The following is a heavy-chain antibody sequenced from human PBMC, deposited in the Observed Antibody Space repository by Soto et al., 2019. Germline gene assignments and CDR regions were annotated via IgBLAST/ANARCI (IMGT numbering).Heavy chain of an antibody. V-gene: IGHV5-10-1*01. D-gene: IGHD3-10*01. CDR3: ARMICRGGGCWFDP. CDR1: GYSFAGYW. Sequence: GESLKISCKGSGYSFAGYWITWVRQKPGKGLEWMGRIDPSDSQTYYSPSFRGHVTISVTKSITTVFLQWSSLRSDDTAVYYCARMICRGGGCWFDPWGQGTLVTVSS. CDR2: IDPSDSQT. J-gene: IGHJ5*02.